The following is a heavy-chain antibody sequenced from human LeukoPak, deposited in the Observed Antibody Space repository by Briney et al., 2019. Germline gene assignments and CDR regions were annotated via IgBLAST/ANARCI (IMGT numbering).Heavy chain of an antibody. J-gene: IGHJ4*02. D-gene: IGHD6-19*01. V-gene: IGHV3-7*01. CDR2: IKQDGSEK. CDR3: AKGQGWYFDY. CDR1: GFTFSSYRMSCSRYW. Sequence: GGSLRLSCAASGFTFSSYRMSCSRYWMSWVRQAPGKGREWGANIKQDGSEKYYVDSVKGRFTISRDNDKNSLYLQMNSLRAEDTAVYYCAKGQGWYFDYWGQGTLVTVSS.